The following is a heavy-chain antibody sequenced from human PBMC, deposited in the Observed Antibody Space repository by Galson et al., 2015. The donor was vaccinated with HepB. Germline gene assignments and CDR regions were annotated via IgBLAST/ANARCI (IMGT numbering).Heavy chain of an antibody. CDR2: SFFGGNT. D-gene: IGHD6-19*01. V-gene: IGHV4-59*08. Sequence: ETLSLTCTVSGGSTSYYYWSWIRQPPGKGLEWIGYSFFGGNTNYNPSLKSRVSISGDTPKNQFSLKLSSVTAADTAVYYCARHVVKGGSGWYGYYYGMDVWGQGTTVTVSS. CDR1: GGSTSYYY. J-gene: IGHJ6*02. CDR3: ARHVVKGGSGWYGYYYGMDV.